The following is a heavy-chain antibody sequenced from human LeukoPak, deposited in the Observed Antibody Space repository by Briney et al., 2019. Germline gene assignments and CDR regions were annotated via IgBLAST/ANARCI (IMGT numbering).Heavy chain of an antibody. CDR1: GFTFSSYA. V-gene: IGHV3-23*01. J-gene: IGHJ4*02. Sequence: GGSLRLSCAASGFTFSSYAMSWVRQAPGKSLEWVSGIGGSGSRTYYADSVKGRFTISRDNSKNTLYLQMNSLRAEDTAVYYCARHPSIYKFRDCWGQGTLVTVSS. CDR2: IGGSGSRT. CDR3: ARHPSIYKFRDC. D-gene: IGHD2-21*01.